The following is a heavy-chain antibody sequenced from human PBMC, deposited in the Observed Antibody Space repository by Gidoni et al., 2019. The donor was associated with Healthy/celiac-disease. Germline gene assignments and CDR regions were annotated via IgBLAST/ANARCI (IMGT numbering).Heavy chain of an antibody. Sequence: QLQLQESGPGLVKPSETLSLTCTVSGGSISSSRYYWGWIRKPPGKGLEWIGSIYYSGSTYYNPSLKSRVTISVDTSKNQFSLKLSSVTAADTAVYYCARQGDYGDYVLEVSAGFDPWGQGTLVTVSS. D-gene: IGHD4-17*01. J-gene: IGHJ5*02. CDR2: IYYSGST. V-gene: IGHV4-39*01. CDR3: ARQGDYGDYVLEVSAGFDP. CDR1: GGSISSSRYY.